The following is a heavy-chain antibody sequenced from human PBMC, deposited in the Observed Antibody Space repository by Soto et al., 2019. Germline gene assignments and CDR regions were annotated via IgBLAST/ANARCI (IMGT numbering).Heavy chain of an antibody. D-gene: IGHD3-10*01. V-gene: IGHV4-39*01. J-gene: IGHJ4*02. Sequence: PSETLSLTCTVSGGSISSSSYYWGWIRQPPGKGLEWIGSIYYSGSTYYNPSLKSRVTISVDTTKNQFSLKLSSVTAADTAVYYCASLGGYYGSGSRIDYWGQGTLVTVS. CDR1: GGSISSSSYY. CDR3: ASLGGYYGSGSRIDY. CDR2: IYYSGST.